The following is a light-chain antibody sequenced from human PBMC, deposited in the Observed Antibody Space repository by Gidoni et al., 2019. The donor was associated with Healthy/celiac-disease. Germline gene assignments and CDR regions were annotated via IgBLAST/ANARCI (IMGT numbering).Light chain of an antibody. V-gene: IGLV2-14*01. CDR2: EVS. CDR3: SSYTSSSTRV. CDR1: SSDVGGYNY. J-gene: IGLJ2*01. Sequence: QSALTQPASVSGSPGQSITISCTGTSSDVGGYNYVSWYQQHPGNAPKLMIYEVSNRPSGVSNRFSGSKSGNTASLTISGLQAEDEADYYCSSYTSSSTRVFGGGTKLTV.